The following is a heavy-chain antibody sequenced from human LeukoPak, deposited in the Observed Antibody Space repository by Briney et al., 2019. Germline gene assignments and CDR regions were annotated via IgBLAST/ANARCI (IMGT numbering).Heavy chain of an antibody. CDR2: IKQDGSEK. V-gene: IGHV3-7*01. D-gene: IGHD2-2*01. Sequence: GGSLRLSCAASGFTFSSYWMTWVRQAPGKGLEWVANIKQDGSEKYYVDSVKGRFTISRDNAKNSLYLQMSSLRAEDTAVYYCASLGYCTSSSCYYGMDVWSQGTTVTVSS. CDR1: GFTFSSYW. CDR3: ASLGYCTSSSCYYGMDV. J-gene: IGHJ6*02.